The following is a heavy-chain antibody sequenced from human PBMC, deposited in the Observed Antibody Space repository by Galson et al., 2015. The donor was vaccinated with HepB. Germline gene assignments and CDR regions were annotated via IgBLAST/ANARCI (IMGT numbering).Heavy chain of an antibody. V-gene: IGHV3-30-3*01. CDR1: GFTFSSYA. CDR2: ISYDGSNK. D-gene: IGHD6-6*01. J-gene: IGHJ4*02. CDR3: ARDRRKSIAARPNGSGLLDY. Sequence: SLRLSCAASGFTFSSYAMHWVRQAPGKGLEWVAVISYDGSNKYYADSVKGRFTISRDNSKNTLYLQMNSLRAEDTAVFYCARDRRKSIAARPNGSGLLDYWGQGTLVTVSS.